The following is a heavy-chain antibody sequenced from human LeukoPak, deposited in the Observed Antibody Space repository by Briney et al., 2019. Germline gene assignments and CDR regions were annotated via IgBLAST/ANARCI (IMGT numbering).Heavy chain of an antibody. CDR3: AIGHYDFWSGYYGYYYYYYMDV. V-gene: IGHV1-8*03. CDR1: GYTFTSYA. Sequence: ASVKVSCKAAGYTFTSYAIIWVRQATGQGLEWMGGMNPNSGNTGYAQKFTGRVTITRNTSINTAYMELSSLRSEDTAVYYCAIGHYDFWSGYYGYYYYYYMDVWGKGTTVTVSS. D-gene: IGHD3-3*01. J-gene: IGHJ6*03. CDR2: MNPNSGNT.